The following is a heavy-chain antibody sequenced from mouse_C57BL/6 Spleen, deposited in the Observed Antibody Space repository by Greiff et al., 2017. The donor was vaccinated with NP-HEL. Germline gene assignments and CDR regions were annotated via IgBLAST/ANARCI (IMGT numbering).Heavy chain of an antibody. Sequence: QVQLQQSGAELVRPGASVKLSCKASGYTFTDYYINWVKQRPGQGLEWIARIYPGSGNTYYNEKLKGKATLTAEKSSSTAYMQLSSLTSEDSAVYFCARHYGSSHWYFDVWGTGTTVTVSS. V-gene: IGHV1-76*01. CDR2: IYPGSGNT. CDR1: GYTFTDYY. D-gene: IGHD1-1*01. J-gene: IGHJ1*03. CDR3: ARHYGSSHWYFDV.